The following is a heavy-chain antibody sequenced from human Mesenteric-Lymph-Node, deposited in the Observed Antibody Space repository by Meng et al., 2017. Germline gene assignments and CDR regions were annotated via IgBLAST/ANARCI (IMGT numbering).Heavy chain of an antibody. V-gene: IGHV3-48*03. CDR3: ASDHGDYVGYYFDY. D-gene: IGHD4-17*01. Sequence: GESLKISCAASGFTFSSYEMNWVRQAPGKGLEWVSYISSSGSTIYYADSVKGRFTISRDNAKNSLYLQMNSLRAEDTAVYYCASDHGDYVGYYFDYWGQGTLVTVSS. CDR1: GFTFSSYE. CDR2: ISSSGSTI. J-gene: IGHJ4*02.